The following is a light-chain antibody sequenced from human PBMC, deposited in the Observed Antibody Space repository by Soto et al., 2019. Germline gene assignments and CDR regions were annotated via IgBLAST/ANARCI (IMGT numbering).Light chain of an antibody. CDR1: QSISTR. V-gene: IGKV1-5*03. Sequence: DIQVTQSPSTLSASIGDRVTITCRASQSISTRLAWFRQKPGRAPKLLIYQASSLESGVPSRFSGSGSGTQFTLTISSLQPEDFATYYCKQYNRYWTFGQGTKVEIK. CDR3: KQYNRYWT. CDR2: QAS. J-gene: IGKJ1*01.